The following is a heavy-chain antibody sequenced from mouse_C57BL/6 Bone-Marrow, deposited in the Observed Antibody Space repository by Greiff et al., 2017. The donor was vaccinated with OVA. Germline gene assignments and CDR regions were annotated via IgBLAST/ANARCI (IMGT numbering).Heavy chain of an antibody. CDR2: IYLGNGYT. V-gene: IGHV1-58*01. J-gene: IGHJ4*01. CDR3: ARDETGRGDY. CDR1: GYTFTSYG. Sequence: EVQLQQSGAELVRPGSSVKMSCKTSGYTFTSYGINWVKQRPGQGLEWIGYIYLGNGYTEYNEKFKGKATLTSDTSSSTAYMQLSSLTSEDSAIYVCARDETGRGDYGGQGTSVTVSS.